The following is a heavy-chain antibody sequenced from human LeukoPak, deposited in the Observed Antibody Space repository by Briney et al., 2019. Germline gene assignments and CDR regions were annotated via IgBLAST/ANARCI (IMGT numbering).Heavy chain of an antibody. J-gene: IGHJ4*02. Sequence: PGGSLRLSCAASGFTFSSYGMHWVRQAPGKGLEWVAVISYDGSNKYYADSVKGRFTISRDNSKNTLYLRMSSLRAEDTALYYCAKGRTYYDSSGTIDYWGQGTLVTVSS. CDR1: GFTFSSYG. D-gene: IGHD3-22*01. V-gene: IGHV3-30*18. CDR2: ISYDGSNK. CDR3: AKGRTYYDSSGTIDY.